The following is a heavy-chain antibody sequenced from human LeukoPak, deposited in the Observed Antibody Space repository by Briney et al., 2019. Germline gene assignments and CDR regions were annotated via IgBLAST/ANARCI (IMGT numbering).Heavy chain of an antibody. CDR2: IYYSGST. CDR3: ARGPEDTIFGDYYYYYMDV. V-gene: IGHV4-39*01. Sequence: SETLSLTCTVSGGSISSSSYYWGWIRQPPGKGLEWIGSIYYSGSTYYNPSLKSRVTISVDTSKNQFSLKLSSVTAADTAVYYCARGPEDTIFGDYYYYYMDVWGKGTTVTVSS. CDR1: GGSISSSSYY. J-gene: IGHJ6*03. D-gene: IGHD3-3*01.